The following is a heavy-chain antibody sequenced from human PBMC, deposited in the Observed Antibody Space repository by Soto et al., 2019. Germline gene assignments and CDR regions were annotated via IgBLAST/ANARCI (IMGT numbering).Heavy chain of an antibody. J-gene: IGHJ4*02. CDR3: ARDKMGELSIADY. CDR1: GFTFSDYS. CDR2: ISESSDTI. V-gene: IGHV3-48*01. Sequence: EVQLVESGGGLVQPGGSLRLSCTASGFTFSDYSMDWVRQTPGKGLEWLSYISESSDTIYYADFVKGRFTISRDNAKNSLFLQMSSVRGEDTAVYYCARDKMGELSIADYWGQGTPVTVSS. D-gene: IGHD3-16*02.